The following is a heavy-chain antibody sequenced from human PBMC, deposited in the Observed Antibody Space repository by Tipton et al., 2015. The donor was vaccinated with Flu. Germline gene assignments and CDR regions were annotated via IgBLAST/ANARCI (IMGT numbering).Heavy chain of an antibody. D-gene: IGHD4-11*01. CDR2: IHRSGTT. CDR1: GGSIGNFY. J-gene: IGHJ5*02. CDR3: ARRDYSNYVSEPKNWFDP. V-gene: IGHV4-59*08. Sequence: TLSLTCTVSGGSIGNFYWNWIRQPPGKGLEWIGNIHRSGTTYYNPSLKSRVTISVDASKNQFTLRLSSVTAADTALYYCARRDYSNYVSEPKNWFDPWGQGTLVTVSS.